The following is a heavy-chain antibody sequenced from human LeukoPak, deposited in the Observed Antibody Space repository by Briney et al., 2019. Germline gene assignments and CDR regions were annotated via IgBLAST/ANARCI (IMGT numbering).Heavy chain of an antibody. CDR3: AGGPSGYHNT. Sequence: GGSLRLSCAASGFTFSSYWMSWVRQAPGKGLEWVAFIRYDGSNKYYADSVKGRFTISRDNSKNTLYLQMNSLRAEDTAVYYCAGGPSGYHNTGGQGTLVTVSS. V-gene: IGHV3-30*02. CDR1: GFTFSSYW. J-gene: IGHJ4*02. D-gene: IGHD5-12*01. CDR2: IRYDGSNK.